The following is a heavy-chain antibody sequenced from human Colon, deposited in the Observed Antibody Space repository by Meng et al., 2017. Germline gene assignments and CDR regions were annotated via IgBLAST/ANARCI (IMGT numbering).Heavy chain of an antibody. CDR2: INAGNGNT. CDR3: ARTGCSSSSCYDY. D-gene: IGHD2-2*01. CDR1: GYSFTTYA. V-gene: IGHV1-3*01. J-gene: IGHJ4*02. Sequence: QVQLGESGAEVKKPGASGKVSCKASGYSFTTYAMHWVRQAPGQRLEWMGWINAGNGNTKYSEKFQSRVTITRDTAASTAYMELSSLRSEDTAVYYCARTGCSSSSCYDYWGQGTLVTVSS.